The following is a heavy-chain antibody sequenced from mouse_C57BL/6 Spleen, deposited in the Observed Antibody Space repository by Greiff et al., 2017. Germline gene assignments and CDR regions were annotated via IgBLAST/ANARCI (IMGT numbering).Heavy chain of an antibody. CDR3: TPGDDSAADYAMDY. Sequence: VQLQQSGAELVKPGASVKLSCTASGFNIKDYYMHWVKQRPVQGLEWIGWIDPEDGDTKYASKFQGKATITADTSSNTAYLQLSSLTSEDTAVXYGTPGDDSAADYAMDYWGQGTSVTVSS. CDR2: IDPEDGDT. J-gene: IGHJ4*01. V-gene: IGHV14-4*01. CDR1: GFNIKDYY.